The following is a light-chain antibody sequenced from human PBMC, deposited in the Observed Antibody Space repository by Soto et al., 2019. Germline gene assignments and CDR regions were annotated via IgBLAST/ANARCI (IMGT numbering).Light chain of an antibody. J-gene: IGLJ1*01. CDR3: QAWDSSTEV. Sequence: YELTQPPSVSVSPGQTASITCSGDKLGDKYACWYQQKPGQSPVLVIYQDSKRPSGIPERFSGSNSGNTATLTISGTQAMDEADYYCQAWDSSTEVFGTGTKVTLL. V-gene: IGLV3-1*01. CDR1: KLGDKY. CDR2: QDS.